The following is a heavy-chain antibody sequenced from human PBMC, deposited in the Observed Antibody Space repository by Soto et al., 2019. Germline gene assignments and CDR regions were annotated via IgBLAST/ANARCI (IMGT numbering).Heavy chain of an antibody. CDR1: GYSTSSGYY. CDR2: IYHSGST. Sequence: NPSETLSLTCAVSGYSTSSGYYWGWIRQPPGKGLEWIGSIYHSGSTYYNPSLKSRVTISVDTSKNQFSLKLSSVTAADTAVYYCARRVDNWFDPWGQGTLVTVSS. V-gene: IGHV4-38-2*01. J-gene: IGHJ5*02. D-gene: IGHD5-12*01. CDR3: ARRVDNWFDP.